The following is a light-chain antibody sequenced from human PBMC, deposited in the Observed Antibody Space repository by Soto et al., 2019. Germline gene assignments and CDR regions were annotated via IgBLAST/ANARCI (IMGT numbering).Light chain of an antibody. CDR2: AAS. CDR1: QSISNF. J-gene: IGKJ5*01. Sequence: DIQMTQSPSSLSASVGDRVTITCRASQSISNFLNWYQQKPGKAPKLLIYAASSLLSGVPSRFSGSGSGTDFTLTISSLQPEDFATYYCQQSYSTPITFGQGTRLEIK. V-gene: IGKV1-39*01. CDR3: QQSYSTPIT.